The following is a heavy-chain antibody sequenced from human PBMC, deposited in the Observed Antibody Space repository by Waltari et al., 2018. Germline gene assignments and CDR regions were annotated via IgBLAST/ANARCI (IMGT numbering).Heavy chain of an antibody. J-gene: IGHJ4*02. Sequence: EVQLVESGGGLVQPGGSLRLSCAASGFTFTTSWMHWVRQAPGKGLEWVSQINNDGNWLSYADSVKGRFTISRDDARNTLYLQMDSLRADDTAVYYCVRDTPVTRVDHWGQGTLVIVSS. CDR1: GFTFTTSW. CDR2: INNDGNWL. CDR3: VRDTPVTRVDH. D-gene: IGHD4-17*01. V-gene: IGHV3-74*01.